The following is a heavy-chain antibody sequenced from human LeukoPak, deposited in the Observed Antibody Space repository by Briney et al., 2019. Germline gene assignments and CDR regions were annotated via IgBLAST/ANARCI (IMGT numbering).Heavy chain of an antibody. Sequence: GSSVKVSCKASGGTFSSYAISWVRQAPGQGLEWMGRIIPILGIANYAQKFQGRVTITADKSTSTAYMELSSLRSEDTAVYYCARVPVAGKRLDYWGQGTLVTVSS. CDR1: GGTFSSYA. CDR3: ARVPVAGKRLDY. CDR2: IIPILGIA. J-gene: IGHJ4*02. V-gene: IGHV1-69*04. D-gene: IGHD6-19*01.